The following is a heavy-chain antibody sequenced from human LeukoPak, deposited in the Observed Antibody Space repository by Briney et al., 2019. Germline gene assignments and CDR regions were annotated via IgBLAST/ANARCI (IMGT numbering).Heavy chain of an antibody. CDR2: VSASGGST. CDR3: AKSRGFYYYYAFDV. J-gene: IGHJ6*02. Sequence: PGGSLRLSCVASGFSFSGYAMSWVRQAPGKGLEWVSGVSASGGSTNYADSVKGRFTISRDLSKNTLALQMNSLRADDTAIYYCAKSRGFYYYYAFDVWGHGTTVTVSS. CDR1: GFSFSGYA. V-gene: IGHV3-23*01.